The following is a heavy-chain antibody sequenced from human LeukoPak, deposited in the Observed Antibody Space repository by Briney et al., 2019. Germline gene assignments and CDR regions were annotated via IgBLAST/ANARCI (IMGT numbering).Heavy chain of an antibody. V-gene: IGHV4-38-2*02. D-gene: IGHD2-2*01. Sequence: SETLSLTCTVSGYSISSGYYWGWIRQPPGKGLEWIGSIYHSGSTYYNPSLKSRVTISVDTSKNQFSLKLSSVTAADTAVYYCAREGRVVPAAILLGYFDYWGQGTLVTVSS. CDR1: GYSISSGYY. J-gene: IGHJ4*02. CDR2: IYHSGST. CDR3: AREGRVVPAAILLGYFDY.